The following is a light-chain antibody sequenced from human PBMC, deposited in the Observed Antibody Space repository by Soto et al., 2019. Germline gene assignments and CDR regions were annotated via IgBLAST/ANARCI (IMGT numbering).Light chain of an antibody. CDR3: QEYDNFPPT. V-gene: IGKV1-33*01. CDR2: DAS. J-gene: IGKJ3*01. Sequence: DIQMTQSPSSLSASVGDRVTITCQASQDISFYLNWCQQKPGKAPKLLIYDASNLETGVPSRFSGSGSGTDFTFTISSLQPEDIATYYCQEYDNFPPTFGPGTKVDIK. CDR1: QDISFY.